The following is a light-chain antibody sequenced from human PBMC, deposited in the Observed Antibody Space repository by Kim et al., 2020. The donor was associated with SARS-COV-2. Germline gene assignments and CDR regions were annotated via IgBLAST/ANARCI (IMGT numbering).Light chain of an antibody. J-gene: IGLJ1*01. Sequence: QSALTQPASVSGSPGQSITISCTGTSSDVGGYNYVSWYQQHPGKAPKLMIYDVSKRPSGVSNRFSGSKSGNTASLTISGLQAEDEADYYCSSYTSTSTSSYVFGTGTKAPS. V-gene: IGLV2-14*01. CDR3: SSYTSTSTSSYV. CDR2: DVS. CDR1: SSDVGGYNY.